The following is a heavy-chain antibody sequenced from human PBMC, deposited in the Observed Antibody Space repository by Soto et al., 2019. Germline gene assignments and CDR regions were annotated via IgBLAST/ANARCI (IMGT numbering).Heavy chain of an antibody. CDR1: GFTFSSYG. D-gene: IGHD1-26*01. V-gene: IGHV3-30*18. J-gene: IGHJ4*02. Sequence: GGSLRLSCVSSGFTFSSYGMHWVRQAPGKGLEWVAIISYDGSNTYYADSVKGRFTISRDNSKNTLYLQMNSLRAEDTSVYYCAKEGGLSGSYYISSSYYFDYWGQGT. CDR2: ISYDGSNT. CDR3: AKEGGLSGSYYISSSYYFDY.